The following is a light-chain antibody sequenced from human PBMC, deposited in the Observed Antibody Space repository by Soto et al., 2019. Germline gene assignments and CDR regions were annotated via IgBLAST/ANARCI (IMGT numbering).Light chain of an antibody. CDR2: GAS. CDR1: QSITTN. V-gene: IGKV3-15*01. Sequence: EILITQSPATLSVSPGERATLSWRASQSITTNLAWYQQRPGQSTRLLIYGASTRANGIAARFSGSGSGTEFTLTLRSLQSEDFAVYYCQQYNNWHSWTFGQGTKVDIK. J-gene: IGKJ1*01. CDR3: QQYNNWHSWT.